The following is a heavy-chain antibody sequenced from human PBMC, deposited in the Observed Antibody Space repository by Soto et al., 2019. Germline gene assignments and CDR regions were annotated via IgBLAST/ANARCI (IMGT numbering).Heavy chain of an antibody. CDR3: ARSTVGVGRGLF. Sequence: QVQLQESGPGLVKPSQTLSLTCTVSGGSISSGGYYWSWIRQHPGKGLEWIGYIYYSGSTYYNPSLKGRVTISVDTSKNQFSLKLSSVTAADTAVYYCARSTVGVGRGLFWGQGTLVTVSS. J-gene: IGHJ4*02. CDR2: IYYSGST. CDR1: GGSISSGGYY. D-gene: IGHD2-15*01. V-gene: IGHV4-31*03.